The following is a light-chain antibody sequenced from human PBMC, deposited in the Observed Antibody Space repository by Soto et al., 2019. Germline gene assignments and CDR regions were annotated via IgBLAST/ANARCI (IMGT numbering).Light chain of an antibody. CDR3: SSYTSSTTVV. CDR2: DVS. Sequence: QSVLTPPASVSGSPGQSITISCTGTSSDVGAYNYVSWYQQDPGKAPKLMIYDVSNRPSGVSNRFSGSKSGNTASLTISGLQAEDEADYYCSSYTSSTTVVFGGGTKLTVL. V-gene: IGLV2-14*01. J-gene: IGLJ2*01. CDR1: SSDVGAYNY.